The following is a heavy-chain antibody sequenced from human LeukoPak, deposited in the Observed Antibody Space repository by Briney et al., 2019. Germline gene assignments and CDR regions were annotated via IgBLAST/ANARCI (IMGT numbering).Heavy chain of an antibody. V-gene: IGHV1-69*13. CDR2: IIPIFGTA. D-gene: IGHD3-22*01. CDR3: ARDLRNYYDSSGLNWFDP. Sequence: SVKVSCKVSGYTLTELSMHWVRQAPGQGLEWMGGIIPIFGTANYAQKFQGRVTITADESTSTAYMELSSLRSEDTAVYYCARDLRNYYDSSGLNWFDPWGQGTLVTVSS. J-gene: IGHJ5*02. CDR1: GYTLTELS.